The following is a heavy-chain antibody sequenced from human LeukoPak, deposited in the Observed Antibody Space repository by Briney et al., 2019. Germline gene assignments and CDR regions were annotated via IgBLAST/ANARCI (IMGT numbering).Heavy chain of an antibody. CDR3: ARGGIVVVTAIPH. D-gene: IGHD2-21*02. J-gene: IGHJ4*02. CDR2: IIPIFGTA. Sequence: GASVKVSCKASGGTFSSYAISWVRQAPGQGLEWMGGIIPIFGTANYAQKFQGRVTMTRDTSTSTVYMELSSLRSEDTAVYYCARGGIVVVTAIPHWGQGTLVTVSS. V-gene: IGHV1-69*05. CDR1: GGTFSSYA.